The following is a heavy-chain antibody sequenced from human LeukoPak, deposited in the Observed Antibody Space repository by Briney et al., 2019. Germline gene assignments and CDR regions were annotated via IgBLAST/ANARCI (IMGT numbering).Heavy chain of an antibody. CDR2: INPNSGGT. J-gene: IGHJ4*02. CDR1: GGTFSSYA. Sequence: ASVKVSCKASGGTFSSYAISWVRQAPGQGLEWMGWINPNSGGTNYAQKFQGRVTMTRDTSISTAYMGLSRLRSDDTAVYYCARSKPFGVVISPTYFDYWGQGTLVTVSS. V-gene: IGHV1-2*02. D-gene: IGHD3-3*01. CDR3: ARSKPFGVVISPTYFDY.